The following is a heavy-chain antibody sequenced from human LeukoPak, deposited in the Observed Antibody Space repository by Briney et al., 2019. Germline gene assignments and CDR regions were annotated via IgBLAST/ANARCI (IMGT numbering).Heavy chain of an antibody. D-gene: IGHD2-15*01. CDR2: ISGSGGST. V-gene: IGHV3-23*01. J-gene: IGHJ4*02. CDR1: GFTFSDHY. CDR3: AKDHIVVVVAATLLFDY. Sequence: GVSLRLSCAASGFTFSDHYMSWIRQAPGKGLEWVSAISGSGGSTYYADSVKGRFTISRDNSKNTLYLQMNSLRAEDTAVYYCAKDHIVVVVAATLLFDYWGQGTLVTVSS.